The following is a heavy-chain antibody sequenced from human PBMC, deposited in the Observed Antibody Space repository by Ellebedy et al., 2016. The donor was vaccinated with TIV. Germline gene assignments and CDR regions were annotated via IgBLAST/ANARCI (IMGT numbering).Heavy chain of an antibody. J-gene: IGHJ4*02. CDR2: ISYDGSIQ. D-gene: IGHD6-19*01. CDR1: GFTFSGYA. V-gene: IGHV3-30*01. CDR3: VRGQQWLGKD. Sequence: GESLKISCAASGFTFSGYAMHWVRQAPGKGLQWVALISYDGSIQYYADSVKGRFTISRDNPKNTLYLQMNSLRDEDTAVYYCVRGQQWLGKDWGQGTLVTVSS.